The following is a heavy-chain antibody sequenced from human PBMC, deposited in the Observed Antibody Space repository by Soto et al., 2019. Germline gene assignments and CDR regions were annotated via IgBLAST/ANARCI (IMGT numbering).Heavy chain of an antibody. J-gene: IGHJ6*02. D-gene: IGHD6-13*01. V-gene: IGHV4-59*08. CDR2: IYYSGST. CDR1: GGSISSYY. Sequence: PSETLSLTCTVSGGSISSYYWSWIRQPPGKGLEWIGYIYYSGSTNYNPSLKSRVTISVDTSKNQFSLKLSSVTAADTAVYYCASLAGSSWYYYYYGMDVWGQGTTVTVSS. CDR3: ASLAGSSWYYYYYGMDV.